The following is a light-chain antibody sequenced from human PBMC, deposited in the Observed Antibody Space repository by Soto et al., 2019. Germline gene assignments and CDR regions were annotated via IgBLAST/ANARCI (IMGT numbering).Light chain of an antibody. CDR3: QSYDSANWV. V-gene: IGLV6-57*01. Sequence: NFMLTQPHSVSESPGKTVTISCTRSSGSIASNYVQWYQQRPGSWPTTVIYEDNQRSSGVPDRFSGSIDSSSNSASLTIAGLKTEDEADYYCQSYDSANWVFGGGTKLTVL. CDR2: EDN. CDR1: SGSIASNY. J-gene: IGLJ3*02.